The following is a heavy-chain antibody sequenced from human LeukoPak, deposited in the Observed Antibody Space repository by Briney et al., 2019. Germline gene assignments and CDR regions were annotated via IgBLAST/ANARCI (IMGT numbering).Heavy chain of an antibody. J-gene: IGHJ4*02. V-gene: IGHV3-23*01. CDR2: ISGSGGST. CDR1: GFTFSSYG. Sequence: GGSLRLSCAASGFTFSSYGMSWVRQAPGKGLEWVPAISGSGGSTYYADSVKGRFTISRDNSKNTLYLQMNSLRAEDTAVYYCARGTMNLDYWGQGSLVTVSS. D-gene: IGHD3-22*01. CDR3: ARGTMNLDY.